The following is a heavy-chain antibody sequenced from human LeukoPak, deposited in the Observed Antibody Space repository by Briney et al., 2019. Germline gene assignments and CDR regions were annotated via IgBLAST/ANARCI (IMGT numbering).Heavy chain of an antibody. J-gene: IGHJ4*02. V-gene: IGHV4-4*07. Sequence: SETLSLTCTVSGASISSYYWSWIRQPAGKGLEWIGRIYTSGSTNYNPSLKSRVTLSVDTSKNQFSLKLRSVTAADTAVYYRARDYGGWRFDYWGQGTLVTVSS. D-gene: IGHD2-8*01. CDR1: GASISSYY. CDR3: ARDYGGWRFDY. CDR2: IYTSGST.